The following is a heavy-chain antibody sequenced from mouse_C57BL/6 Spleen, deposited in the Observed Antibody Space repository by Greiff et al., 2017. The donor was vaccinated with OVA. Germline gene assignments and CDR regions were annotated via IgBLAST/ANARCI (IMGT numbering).Heavy chain of an antibody. CDR2: INPSNGGT. V-gene: IGHV1-53*01. Sequence: VQLQQPGTDLVKPGASVKLSCKASGYTFTSYWMHWVKQRPGQGLEWIGNINPSNGGTNYNEKFKSKATLTVDKSSSTAYMQLSSLTSEDSAVYYCAREYYGSTLYFDYWGQGTTLTVSS. D-gene: IGHD1-1*01. CDR3: AREYYGSTLYFDY. CDR1: GYTFTSYW. J-gene: IGHJ2*01.